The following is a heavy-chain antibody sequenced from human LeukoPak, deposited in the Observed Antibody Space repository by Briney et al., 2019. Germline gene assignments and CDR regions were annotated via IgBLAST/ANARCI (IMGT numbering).Heavy chain of an antibody. Sequence: SETLSLTCTVSGGSISSSSYYWGWIRQPPGKGLEWIGSIYYSGSTYYNPSLKSRVTIPVDTSKSQFSLKLSSVTAADTAVYYCASYYCSGGSCYSIAFDYWGQGTLVTVSS. V-gene: IGHV4-39*07. CDR2: IYYSGST. D-gene: IGHD2-15*01. CDR1: GGSISSSSYY. CDR3: ASYYCSGGSCYSIAFDY. J-gene: IGHJ4*02.